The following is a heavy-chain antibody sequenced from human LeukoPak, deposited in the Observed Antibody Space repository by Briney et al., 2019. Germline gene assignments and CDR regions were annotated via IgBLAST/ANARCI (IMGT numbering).Heavy chain of an antibody. Sequence: GGSLRLSCVASGFTFSSYGMTWVRQAPGKGLEWVSYISSSGSTIYYADSVKGRFTISRDNAKNSLYLQMNSLRAEDTAVYYCARSYDILTGYYSRYYYYGMDVWGQGTTVTVSS. D-gene: IGHD3-9*01. V-gene: IGHV3-48*04. CDR2: ISSSGSTI. CDR3: ARSYDILTGYYSRYYYYGMDV. CDR1: GFTFSSYG. J-gene: IGHJ6*02.